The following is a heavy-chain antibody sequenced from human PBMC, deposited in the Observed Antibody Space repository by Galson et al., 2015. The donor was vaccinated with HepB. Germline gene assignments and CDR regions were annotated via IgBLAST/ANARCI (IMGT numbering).Heavy chain of an antibody. J-gene: IGHJ3*02. CDR3: AREKGGCSSTSCYGGVEAFDI. D-gene: IGHD2-2*01. Sequence: LRLSCAASGFTFSSYWMSWVRQAPGKGLEWVANIKQDGSEKYYVDSVKGRFTISRDNAKNSLYLQMNSLRAEDTAVYYCAREKGGCSSTSCYGGVEAFDIWGQGTMVTVSS. CDR2: IKQDGSEK. V-gene: IGHV3-7*03. CDR1: GFTFSSYW.